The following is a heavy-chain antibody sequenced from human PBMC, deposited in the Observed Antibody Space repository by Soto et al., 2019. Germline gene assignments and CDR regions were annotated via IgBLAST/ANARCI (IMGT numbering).Heavy chain of an antibody. CDR1: GFMFDNYA. CDR2: ISGSGHGT. D-gene: IGHD3-22*01. CDR3: AKGRYFDTSGGCAKY. J-gene: IGHJ4*01. V-gene: IGHV3-23*01. Sequence: EVKLLESGGGLVPPGASARLSCITSGFMFDNYAMSWVRQSPGRGMEWVAAISGSGHGTVYTQSVQGRFIISRDKSKKTLFLQMNNLRDEDTAVYYCAKGRYFDTSGGCAKYWGLGTLVSVSA.